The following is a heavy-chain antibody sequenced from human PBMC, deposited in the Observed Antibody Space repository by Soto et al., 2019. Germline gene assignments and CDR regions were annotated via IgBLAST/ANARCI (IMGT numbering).Heavy chain of an antibody. CDR2: INAGNGNT. CDR1: GYTFTSYA. V-gene: IGHV1-3*01. J-gene: IGHJ4*02. D-gene: IGHD6-19*01. Sequence: QVQLVQSGAGVKKPGASVKVSCKASGYTFTSYAMHWVRQAPGQRLEWMGWINAGNGNTKYSQKFQGRVTITRDTSASTAYMELSSLRSEDTAVYYCARDWGSGWYGGDYWGQGTLVTVSS. CDR3: ARDWGSGWYGGDY.